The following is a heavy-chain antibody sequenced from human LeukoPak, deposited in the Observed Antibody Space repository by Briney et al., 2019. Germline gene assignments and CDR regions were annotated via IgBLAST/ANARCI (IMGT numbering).Heavy chain of an antibody. Sequence: ASVKVSCKASGYTFTGYYMHWVRQAPGQGLEWMGRINPNSGGTNYAQKFQGRVTITRDTSISTAYLELNRLGSDDTAVYYCARKPGGAGTTIDYWGQGTLVTVSS. CDR1: GYTFTGYY. V-gene: IGHV1-2*06. J-gene: IGHJ4*02. CDR3: ARKPGGAGTTIDY. D-gene: IGHD1-7*01. CDR2: INPNSGGT.